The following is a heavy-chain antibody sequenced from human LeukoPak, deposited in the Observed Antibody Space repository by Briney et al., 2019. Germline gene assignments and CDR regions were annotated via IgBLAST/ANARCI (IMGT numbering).Heavy chain of an antibody. CDR1: GGSISSSNW. J-gene: IGHJ6*03. CDR2: IYYSGST. CDR3: ATIPVRYYYYYYYYMDV. Sequence: KPSGTLSLTCAVSGGSISSSNWWSWVRQPPGKGLEWIGSIYYSGSTYYNPSLKSRVTISVDTSKNQFSLKLSSVTAADTAVYYCATIPVRYYYYYYYYMDVWGKGTTVTISS. D-gene: IGHD3-10*01. V-gene: IGHV4-4*02.